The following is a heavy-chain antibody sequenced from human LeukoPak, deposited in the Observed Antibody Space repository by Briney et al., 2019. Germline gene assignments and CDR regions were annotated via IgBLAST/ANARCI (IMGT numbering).Heavy chain of an antibody. CDR1: GGSISNYY. V-gene: IGHV4-4*07. CDR2: IYSSGTT. CDR3: ASGSSGYDP. D-gene: IGHD5-12*01. Sequence: KPSETLSLTCTVSGGSISNYYWSWIRQPAGKGLEWIGRIYSSGTTIYNPSLKSRVTVSVDTSKNQFSLKLSSVTAADTAVYFCASGSSGYDPWGQGTLVTVSS. J-gene: IGHJ5*02.